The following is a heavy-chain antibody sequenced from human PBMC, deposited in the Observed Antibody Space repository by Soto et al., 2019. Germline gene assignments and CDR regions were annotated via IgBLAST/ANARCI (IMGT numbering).Heavy chain of an antibody. J-gene: IGHJ4*02. Sequence: PSETLSLTCTVSGGSISSYYWSWIRQPPGKGLEWIGYIYYSGSTNYNPSLKSRVTISVDTSKNQFSLKLSSVTAADTAVYYCARFTRGYSYGFVDYWGQGTLVTVSS. V-gene: IGHV4-59*01. CDR3: ARFTRGYSYGFVDY. D-gene: IGHD5-18*01. CDR2: IYYSGST. CDR1: GGSISSYY.